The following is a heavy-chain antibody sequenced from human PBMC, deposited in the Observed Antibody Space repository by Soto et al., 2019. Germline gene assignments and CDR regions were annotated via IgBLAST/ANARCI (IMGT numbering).Heavy chain of an antibody. CDR2: ISGSGVST. J-gene: IGHJ4*02. D-gene: IGHD2-2*01. V-gene: IGHV3-23*01. CDR3: AKDRKKAVPAAADY. Sequence: RLSCAASVFTFSSDAMSWVRQAPGKGLEWVSAISGSGVSTYYADSVKGRFTISRDNSKDTLYLQMNSLRAEDTAVYYCAKDRKKAVPAAADYWGQGTLVTVSS. CDR1: VFTFSSDA.